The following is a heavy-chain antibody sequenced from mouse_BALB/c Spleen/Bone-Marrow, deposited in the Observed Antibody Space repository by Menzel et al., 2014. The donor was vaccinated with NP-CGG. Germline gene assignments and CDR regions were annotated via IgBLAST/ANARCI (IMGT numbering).Heavy chain of an antibody. CDR2: ISYSGST. CDR3: ARYDYDVGYFDY. V-gene: IGHV3-2*02. Sequence: EVQLQQSGPGLVKPSQSLSLTCTVTGYSITSDYAWNWIRQFPRNKLEWMGYISYSGSTSYNPSLKSRISITRDTSKNQFFLQLNSVTTEDTATYYCARYDYDVGYFDYWGQGTTLTVSS. J-gene: IGHJ2*01. D-gene: IGHD2-4*01. CDR1: GYSITSDYA.